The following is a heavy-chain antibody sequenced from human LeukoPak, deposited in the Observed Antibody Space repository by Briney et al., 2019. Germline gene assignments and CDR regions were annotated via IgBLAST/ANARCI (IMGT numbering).Heavy chain of an antibody. Sequence: PGGSLRLSCAASGFTFSTYGMHWVRQAPGKGLEWVALIWYGGNNKYYADSVKGRFTISRDNSQNTLYLQMNSLRVEDTAVYYCAKDGGGYCTSSSCAGTWFDPWGQGTLLTVSS. J-gene: IGHJ5*02. CDR3: AKDGGGYCTSSSCAGTWFDP. V-gene: IGHV3-33*06. D-gene: IGHD2-2*03. CDR1: GFTFSTYG. CDR2: IWYGGNNK.